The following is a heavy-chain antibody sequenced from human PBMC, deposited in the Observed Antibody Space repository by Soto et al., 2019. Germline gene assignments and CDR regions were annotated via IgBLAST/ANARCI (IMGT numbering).Heavy chain of an antibody. CDR2: IYYSGST. J-gene: IGHJ2*01. Sequence: PGKGLEWIGNIYYSGSTDYNPSLKSRVTISVDTSKNQFSLKLSSVTAADTAFFFFQEEDGIRGIRSVSAFLLNRSSDL. D-gene: IGHD1-20*01. V-gene: IGHV4-39*01. CDR3: QEEDGIRGIRSVSAFLLNRSSDL.